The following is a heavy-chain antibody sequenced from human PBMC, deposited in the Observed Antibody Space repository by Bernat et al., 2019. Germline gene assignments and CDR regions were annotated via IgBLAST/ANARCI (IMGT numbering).Heavy chain of an antibody. D-gene: IGHD3-9*01. J-gene: IGHJ2*01. Sequence: EVQLLESGGGLVQPGGSLRLSCAASGLSISAYAMTWVRQAPGKGLEWVSLINSKYTYYTDSVRGRFTISRDNSENSLYLQMNSLRAEDTAVYYCAKGRHSDWLWFFEIWGRGTLVTVSS. CDR1: GLSISAYA. CDR2: INSKYT. CDR3: AKGRHSDWLWFFEI. V-gene: IGHV3-23*03.